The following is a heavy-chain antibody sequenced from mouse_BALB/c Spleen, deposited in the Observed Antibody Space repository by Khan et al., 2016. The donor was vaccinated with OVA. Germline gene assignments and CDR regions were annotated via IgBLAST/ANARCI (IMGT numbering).Heavy chain of an antibody. Sequence: DLVKPGASVKLSCKASGYTFTSYWINWIKQRPGQGLEWIGRIAPGSGSTSYNEMFKGTATLTVDTSSSTAYIHLSSLSSEDSAVYLCARSNYYGSGLYAMDYLGQRTSVTGPS. CDR2: IAPGSGST. CDR1: GYTFTSYW. V-gene: IGHV1S41*01. D-gene: IGHD1-1*01. J-gene: IGHJ4*01. CDR3: ARSNYYGSGLYAMDY.